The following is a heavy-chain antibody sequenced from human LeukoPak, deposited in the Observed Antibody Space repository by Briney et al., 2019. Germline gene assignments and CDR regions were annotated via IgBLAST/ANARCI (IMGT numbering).Heavy chain of an antibody. CDR3: ARRGRIVVVMSAFDI. D-gene: IGHD3-22*01. J-gene: IGHJ3*02. CDR1: GGSISSSSYY. V-gene: IGHV4-39*01. Sequence: SETLSLTCTVSGGSISSSSYYWGWIRQPPGKGLEWLGSIYYSGSTYYNPSLKSRVTISVDTSKNQFSLKLSSVTAADTAVYYCARRGRIVVVMSAFDIWGQGTMVTVSS. CDR2: IYYSGST.